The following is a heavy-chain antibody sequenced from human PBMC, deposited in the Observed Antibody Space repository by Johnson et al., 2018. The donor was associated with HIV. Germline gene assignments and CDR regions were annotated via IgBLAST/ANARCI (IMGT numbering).Heavy chain of an antibody. Sequence: VQLVESGGDLVQPGGSLGLSCAASGFTFRSYAMSWVRQAPGRGLEWVSRINWNGAITAYADSVKGRFTISRDNAKNTLYLQMNSLRAEDTAVYYCARVRRSGTYYVDAFDIWGQGTMVTVSS. J-gene: IGHJ3*02. CDR1: GFTFRSYA. D-gene: IGHD1-26*01. V-gene: IGHV3-20*04. CDR2: INWNGAIT. CDR3: ARVRRSGTYYVDAFDI.